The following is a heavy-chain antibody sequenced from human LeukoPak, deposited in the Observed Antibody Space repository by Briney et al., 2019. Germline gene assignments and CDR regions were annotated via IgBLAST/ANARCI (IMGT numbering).Heavy chain of an antibody. D-gene: IGHD3-16*01. V-gene: IGHV4-34*01. CDR2: INHSGST. CDR3: ARGLLINYVGGSYRRPNYFAY. Sequence: SETLSLTCAVYGGSFSGYYWSWIRQPPGKGLEWIGEINHSGSTNYNPSLKSRVTISVDTSKNQFSLKLSSVTAADTAVYYCARGLLINYVGGSYRRPNYFAYWGQGTLSPSPQ. J-gene: IGHJ4*02. CDR1: GGSFSGYY.